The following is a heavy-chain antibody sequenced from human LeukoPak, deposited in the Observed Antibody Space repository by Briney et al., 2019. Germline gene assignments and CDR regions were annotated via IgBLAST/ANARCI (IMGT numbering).Heavy chain of an antibody. Sequence: GGSLRLSCAASGFTVSNNYMSWVRQAPGKGLEWVSAIYGGGNTYYADSVKGRFTISRDNSKNTLYLQMNSLRAEDTAVYYCAKDYRGGFGGTIDYWGQGTLVTVSS. CDR3: AKDYRGGFGGTIDY. CDR2: IYGGGNT. V-gene: IGHV3-66*01. CDR1: GFTVSNNY. J-gene: IGHJ4*02. D-gene: IGHD3-10*01.